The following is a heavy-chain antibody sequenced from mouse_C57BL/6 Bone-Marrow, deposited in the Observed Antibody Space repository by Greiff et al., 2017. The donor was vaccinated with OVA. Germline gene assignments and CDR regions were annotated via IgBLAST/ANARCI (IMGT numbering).Heavy chain of an antibody. CDR1: GFSFNTYA. CDR2: IRSKSNNYAT. Sequence: DVMLVESGGGLVQPKGSLKLSCAASGFSFNTYAMNWVRQAPGKGLEWVARIRSKSNNYATYYADSVKDRFTISRDDSESMLYLQMNNLKTEDTAMYYCVRLSDGYYWYFDVWGTGTTVTVSS. D-gene: IGHD2-3*01. V-gene: IGHV10-1*01. CDR3: VRLSDGYYWYFDV. J-gene: IGHJ1*03.